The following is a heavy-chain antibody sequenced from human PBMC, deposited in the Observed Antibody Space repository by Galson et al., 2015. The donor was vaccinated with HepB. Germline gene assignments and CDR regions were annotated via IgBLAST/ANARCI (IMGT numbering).Heavy chain of an antibody. CDR2: INPSGGST. D-gene: IGHD3-10*01. V-gene: IGHV1-46*01. Sequence: SVKVSCKASGYTFTSYYMHWVRQAPGQGLEWMGIINPSGGSTSYAQKFQGRVTMTRDTSTSTVYMELSSLRSEDTAVYYCARDFRAYFGMVRGVIGYWGQGTLVTVSS. CDR3: ARDFRAYFGMVRGVIGY. CDR1: GYTFTSYY. J-gene: IGHJ4*02.